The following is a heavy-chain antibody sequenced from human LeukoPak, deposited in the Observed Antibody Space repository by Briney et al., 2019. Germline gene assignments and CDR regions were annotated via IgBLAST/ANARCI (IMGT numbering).Heavy chain of an antibody. CDR3: AKDLGLVEPGYYGMDV. J-gene: IGHJ6*02. D-gene: IGHD6-19*01. V-gene: IGHV3-30*18. CDR2: ISYDGSNK. Sequence: GGSLRLSCAASGFTFSSYGMHWVRQAPGKGLGWVAVISYDGSNKYYADSVKGRFTISRDNSKNTLYLQMNSLRAEDTAVYYCAKDLGLVEPGYYGMDVWGQGTTVTVPS. CDR1: GFTFSSYG.